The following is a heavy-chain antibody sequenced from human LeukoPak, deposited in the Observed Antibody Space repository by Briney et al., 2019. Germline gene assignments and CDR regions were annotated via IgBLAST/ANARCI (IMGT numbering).Heavy chain of an antibody. J-gene: IGHJ4*02. CDR1: GFTFSIYA. CDR2: ISGTGDTT. Sequence: GGSLRLSCAASGFTFSIYAMSWVRQAPGKGLEWVSAISGTGDTTYYADSVKGRFTISRDNAKNSLYLQMTSLRAEDTAVYDCAKTLPSGYYDYWGQGTLVTVSS. V-gene: IGHV3-23*01. CDR3: AKTLPSGYYDY. D-gene: IGHD3-22*01.